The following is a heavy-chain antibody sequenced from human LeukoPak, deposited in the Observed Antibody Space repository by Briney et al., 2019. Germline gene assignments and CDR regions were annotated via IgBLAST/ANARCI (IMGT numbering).Heavy chain of an antibody. Sequence: PSETLSLTCAVYGGSFSGYYWSWIRQPPGKGLEWIGEINHSGSTYYNPSLKSRVTISVDTSKNQFSLKLSSVTAADTAVYYCARGIVYYYDSSGYYHDYWGQGTLVTVSS. CDR1: GGSFSGYY. J-gene: IGHJ4*02. D-gene: IGHD3-22*01. CDR3: ARGIVYYYDSSGYYHDY. CDR2: INHSGST. V-gene: IGHV4-34*01.